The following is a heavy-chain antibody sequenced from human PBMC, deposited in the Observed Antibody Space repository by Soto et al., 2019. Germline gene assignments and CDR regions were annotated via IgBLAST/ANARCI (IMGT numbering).Heavy chain of an antibody. J-gene: IGHJ5*01. CDR1: GDSVSSNSAA. D-gene: IGHD6-13*01. Sequence: SQTLSLTCAISGDSVSSNSAAWNWIRQSPSRGLEWLGRTYYRSKWYNDYAVSVKSRITINPDTSKNQFSLQLNSVTPEDTAVYYCARDAYGLSSTWYYGWFDHVGQGTLVTVSS. CDR2: TYYRSKWYN. CDR3: ARDAYGLSSTWYYGWFDH. V-gene: IGHV6-1*01.